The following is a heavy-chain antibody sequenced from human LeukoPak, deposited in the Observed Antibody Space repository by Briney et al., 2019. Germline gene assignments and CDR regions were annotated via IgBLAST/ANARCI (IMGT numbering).Heavy chain of an antibody. J-gene: IGHJ4*02. CDR2: FDPEDGET. V-gene: IGHV1-24*01. D-gene: IGHD3-10*01. Sequence: ASVKVSCKVSGYTLTELSMHWVRQAPGKGLEWMGGFDPEDGETIYAQKFQGRVTMTEDTSTDTAYMELSSLRSKDTAVYYCATYSSLLLWFGELDYWGQGTLVTVSS. CDR3: ATYSSLLLWFGELDY. CDR1: GYTLTELS.